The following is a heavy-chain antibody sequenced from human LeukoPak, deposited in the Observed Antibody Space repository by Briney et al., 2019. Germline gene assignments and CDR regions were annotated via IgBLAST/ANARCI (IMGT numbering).Heavy chain of an antibody. CDR2: IKEDGSEK. CDR3: ARDWLAGVPFDAFDL. D-gene: IGHD3-10*01. CDR1: GFTLSSYW. V-gene: IGHV3-7*01. Sequence: PGGSLRLSCAASGFTLSSYWMSWVRQAPGKGLEWVAKIKEDGSEKYYVDSVKGRFTISRDNAKNSLYLHMNSLTAEDTAMYYCARDWLAGVPFDAFDLWGQGTMVTVSS. J-gene: IGHJ3*01.